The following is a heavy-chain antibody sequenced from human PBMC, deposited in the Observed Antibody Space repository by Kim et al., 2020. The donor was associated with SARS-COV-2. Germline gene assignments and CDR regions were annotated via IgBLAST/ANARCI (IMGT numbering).Heavy chain of an antibody. CDR2: IYYSGST. Sequence: SETLSLTCTVSGGSISSGGYYWSWIRQHPGKGLEWIGYIYYSGSTYYNPSLKSRVTISVDTSKNQFSLKLSSVTAADTAVYYCARDGEYCSGGSCYSNGMDVWGQGTTVTVSS. CDR3: ARDGEYCSGGSCYSNGMDV. V-gene: IGHV4-31*03. CDR1: GGSISSGGYY. J-gene: IGHJ6*02. D-gene: IGHD2-15*01.